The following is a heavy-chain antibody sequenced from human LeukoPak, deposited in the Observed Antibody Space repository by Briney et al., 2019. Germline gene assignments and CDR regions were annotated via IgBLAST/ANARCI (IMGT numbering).Heavy chain of an antibody. CDR1: GYTFTGYY. D-gene: IGHD3-9*01. Sequence: ASVKVSCKASGYTFTGYYMHWVRQAPGQGLEWTGWINPNSGGTNYAQKFQGRVTMTRNTSISTAYMELSSLRSEDTAVYYCARGLREYYYILTGSVWYYYYYYMDVWGKGTTVTISS. CDR2: INPNSGGT. CDR3: ARGLREYYYILTGSVWYYYYYYMDV. V-gene: IGHV1-2*02. J-gene: IGHJ6*03.